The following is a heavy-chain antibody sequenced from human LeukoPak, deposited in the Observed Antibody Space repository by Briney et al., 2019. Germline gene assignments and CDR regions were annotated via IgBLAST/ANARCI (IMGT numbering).Heavy chain of an antibody. J-gene: IGHJ4*02. CDR2: IWYDGSNK. CDR3: ARAPQGDYFDY. Sequence: GGSLRLSCAASGFTFSSYGMHWVRQAPGKGLEWVAVIWYDGSNKYYADSVKGRFTISRDNSKNTLYLQMNSLRAEDTAVYYCARAPQGDYFDYWGQGTLVTVSS. CDR1: GFTFSSYG. V-gene: IGHV3-33*01.